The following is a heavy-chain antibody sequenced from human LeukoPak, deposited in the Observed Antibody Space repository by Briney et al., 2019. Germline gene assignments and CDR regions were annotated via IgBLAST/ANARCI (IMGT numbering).Heavy chain of an antibody. Sequence: SETLSLTCAVYGGSFSGYYWSWLRQPPGKGLEWIGEINHSGSTNYNPSLKSRVTISVDTSKNQFSLKLSSVTAADTAVYYCARHYHDYVWGSYRNDAFDIWGQGTMVTVSS. CDR1: GGSFSGYY. CDR3: ARHYHDYVWGSYRNDAFDI. CDR2: INHSGST. V-gene: IGHV4-34*01. D-gene: IGHD3-16*02. J-gene: IGHJ3*02.